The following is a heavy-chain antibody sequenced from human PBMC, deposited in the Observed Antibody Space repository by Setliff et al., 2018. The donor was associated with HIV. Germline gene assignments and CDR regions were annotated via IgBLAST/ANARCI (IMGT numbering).Heavy chain of an antibody. V-gene: IGHV4-59*01. D-gene: IGHD3-3*01. CDR3: ARDRGSYNFWSGLARGDNWFDP. Sequence: PSETLSLTCTVSGASISTYYWSWIRQPLGKGLEWIGYIFYSGSSNYNPSLKSRVTMSVDTSKNQFSLNLTSVTAADTAVYYCARDRGSYNFWSGLARGDNWFDPWGQGTLVTVSS. CDR1: GASISTYY. J-gene: IGHJ5*02. CDR2: IFYSGSS.